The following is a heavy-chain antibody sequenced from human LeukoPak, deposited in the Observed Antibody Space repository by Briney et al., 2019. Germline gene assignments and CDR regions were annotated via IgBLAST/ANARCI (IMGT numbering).Heavy chain of an antibody. Sequence: GGSLRLSCAVSGITLSNYGMSWVRQAPGKGLEWVAGISDSGGRTDYADSVKGRFTISRDNPKNTPYLQMNSLRAEDTAVYFCAKRGVVIRVILVGFHKEAYYFDSWGQGALVTVSS. CDR1: GITLSNYG. J-gene: IGHJ4*02. CDR2: ISDSGGRT. CDR3: AKRGVVIRVILVGFHKEAYYFDS. V-gene: IGHV3-23*01. D-gene: IGHD3-22*01.